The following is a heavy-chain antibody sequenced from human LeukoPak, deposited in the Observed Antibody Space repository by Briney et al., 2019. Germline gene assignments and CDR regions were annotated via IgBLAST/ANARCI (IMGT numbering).Heavy chain of an antibody. CDR1: GYTFTNYY. J-gene: IGHJ6*02. D-gene: IGHD6-6*01. CDR3: ALAARYYYYGMDV. V-gene: IGHV1-46*01. Sequence: GAPVKVSCKASGYTFTNYYMHWVRQAPGQGLEWMGIIDPSGGSTSNAQRFQGRVTMTRDTSTSTVYMELSSLRSEDTAVYYCALAARYYYYGMDVWGQGTTVTVSS. CDR2: IDPSGGST.